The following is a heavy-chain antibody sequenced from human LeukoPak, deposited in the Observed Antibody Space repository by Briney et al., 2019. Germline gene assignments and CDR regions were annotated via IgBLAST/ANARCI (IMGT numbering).Heavy chain of an antibody. D-gene: IGHD1-1*01. Sequence: SETLSLTCTVSGGSMSSYYWSWIRQPPGKGMECIGSIYYTGRTHYNPSLKSRVTISIDTSKNQFSLKLSSVTAADTAVYYCATLPRGTQPPDYFHHWGQGTLVTVSS. CDR1: GGSMSSYY. J-gene: IGHJ1*01. CDR3: ATLPRGTQPPDYFHH. CDR2: IYYTGRT. V-gene: IGHV4-59*08.